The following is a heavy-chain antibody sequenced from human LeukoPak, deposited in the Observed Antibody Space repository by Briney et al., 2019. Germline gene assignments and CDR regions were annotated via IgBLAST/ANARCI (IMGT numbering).Heavy chain of an antibody. V-gene: IGHV4-39*07. J-gene: IGHJ4*02. Sequence: SETLSLTCTVSGGSISSSSYYWGWIRQPPGKGLEWIGSIYYSGSTYYNPSLKSRVTISVDTSKNQFSLKLSSVTAADTAVYYCARNGYNSDFDYWGQGTLVTVSS. CDR3: ARNGYNSDFDY. CDR1: GGSISSSSYY. CDR2: IYYSGST. D-gene: IGHD5-24*01.